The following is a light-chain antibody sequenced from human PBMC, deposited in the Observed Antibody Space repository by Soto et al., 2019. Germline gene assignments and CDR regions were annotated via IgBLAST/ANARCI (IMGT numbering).Light chain of an antibody. CDR2: EVS. V-gene: IGLV2-14*01. Sequence: QSALTQPASVSGSPGQSITISCTGTSSDVGGYNSVSWYQRHPGKAPKLMIYEVSNRPSGVSNRFSGSKSGNTASLTISGLQAEDEADYYCSSYTTSSTVVFGGGTQLTVL. CDR1: SSDVGGYNS. CDR3: SSYTTSSTVV. J-gene: IGLJ2*01.